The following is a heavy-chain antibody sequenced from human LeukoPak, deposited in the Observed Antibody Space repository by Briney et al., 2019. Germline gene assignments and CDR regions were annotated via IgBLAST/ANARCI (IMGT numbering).Heavy chain of an antibody. CDR3: ARGWSHFDY. V-gene: IGHV3-48*03. J-gene: IGHJ4*02. D-gene: IGHD2-15*01. CDR1: GFTFSSYE. CDR2: ISSSGSTI. Sequence: PGGSLRLSCAASGFTFSSYEMNWVRQAPGEGLEWVSYISSSGSTIYYADSVKGRFTISRDNAKNSLYLQMNSLRAEDTAVYYCARGWSHFDYWGQGTLVTVSS.